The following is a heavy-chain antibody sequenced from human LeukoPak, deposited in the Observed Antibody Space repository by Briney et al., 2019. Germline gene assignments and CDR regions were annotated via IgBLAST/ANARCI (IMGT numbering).Heavy chain of an antibody. CDR2: IYTSGIT. J-gene: IGHJ6*02. CDR3: ARNLGSYGMDV. CDR1: GGSIDSGGYY. Sequence: SQTLSLTCSVSGGSIDSGGYYWTWIRQHPGKGLEWIGYIYTSGITYYNPSLKSRVSISADTSKSQFSLKLRSVTAAVTAMYYCARNLGSYGMDVWGQGTTVTVSS. D-gene: IGHD3-10*01. V-gene: IGHV4-31*03.